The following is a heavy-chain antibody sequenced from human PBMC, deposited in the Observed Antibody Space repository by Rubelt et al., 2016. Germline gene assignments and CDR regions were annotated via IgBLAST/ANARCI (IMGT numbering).Heavy chain of an antibody. J-gene: IGHJ3*02. V-gene: IGHV4-4*02. CDR2: IYHRGST. CDR3: VGTYSYGYSRHAFDI. CDR1: GGSMTSNSW. D-gene: IGHD5-18*01. Sequence: VQVRESGPGLVKPWGTLSLTCTVSGGSMTSNSWWSWVRQPPGKGLEWIGEIYHRGSTNYKPSLKHRVILSSSKTKNKCSLKKTPETPADAAVYFGVGTYSYGYSRHAFDIWGRGTMVTVSS.